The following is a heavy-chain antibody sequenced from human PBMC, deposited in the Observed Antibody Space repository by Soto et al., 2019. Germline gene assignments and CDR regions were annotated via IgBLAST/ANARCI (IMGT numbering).Heavy chain of an antibody. D-gene: IGHD3-10*01. Sequence: SETLSLTCTVSGGSISSGGYYWSWIRQHPGKGLEWIGYIYYSGSTYYNPSLKSRVTISVDTSKNQFSLKLSSVTAADTAVYYCESASLESAGFDYWGQGTLVTVSS. CDR3: ESASLESAGFDY. CDR2: IYYSGST. CDR1: GGSISSGGYY. V-gene: IGHV4-31*03. J-gene: IGHJ4*02.